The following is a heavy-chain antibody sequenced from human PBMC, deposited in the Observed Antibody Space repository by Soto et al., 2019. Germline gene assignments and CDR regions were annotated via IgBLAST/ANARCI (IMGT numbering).Heavy chain of an antibody. CDR2: IYHSGNT. J-gene: IGHJ2*01. CDR1: GYSISLGYY. D-gene: IGHD3-22*01. Sequence: SETLSLTCAVSGYSISLGYYWGWIRQPPGKGLEWIGSIYHSGNTYYNPSLKSRVSISVDTSKNQLSLKLSSVTAADTAVYSCARATYDYGYFGLWGRGTLVTVSS. V-gene: IGHV4-38-2*01. CDR3: ARATYDYGYFGL.